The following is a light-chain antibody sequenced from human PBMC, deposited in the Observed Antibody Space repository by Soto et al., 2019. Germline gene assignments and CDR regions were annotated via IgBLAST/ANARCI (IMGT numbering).Light chain of an antibody. CDR2: ATS. V-gene: IGKV1-5*01. CDR3: QQTYDLPRT. CDR1: QSVTNW. Sequence: EIQMTQSPSTLSASVGERFTITCGASQSVTNWLAWYQQKPGKAPKLLIYATSTLQSGVPSRFSGSGSGTDFTLTITDLQPEDFASYFCQQTYDLPRTFGQGTKVDFK. J-gene: IGKJ1*01.